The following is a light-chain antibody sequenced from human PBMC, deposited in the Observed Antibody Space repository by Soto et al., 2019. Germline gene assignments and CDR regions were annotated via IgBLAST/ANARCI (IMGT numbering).Light chain of an antibody. CDR2: DAS. Sequence: EIVITHSPSTLSLXXRXRXXXXFRASQTIDNTLAWYQRKPGQAPRLLIYDASTRATGVPARFSGSGSGTEFTLTISSLQSEDFAVYYCQQYHHWPPITFGQGTRLEIK. V-gene: IGKV3-15*01. J-gene: IGKJ5*01. CDR1: QTIDNT. CDR3: QQYHHWPPIT.